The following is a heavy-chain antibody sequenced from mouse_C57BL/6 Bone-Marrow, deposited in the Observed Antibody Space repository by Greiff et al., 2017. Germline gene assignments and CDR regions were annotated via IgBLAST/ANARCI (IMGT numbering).Heavy chain of an antibody. D-gene: IGHD6-1*01. CDR2: IDPSDSYT. Sequence: QVQLQQPGAELVKPGASVKLSCKASGYTFTSYWMQWVKQRPGQGLEWIGEIDPSDSYTNYNQKFKGKATLTVDTSSSTAYMQLSSLTSEDSAVYYCARSGAEPYYFDYWGQGTTLTVSS. J-gene: IGHJ2*01. CDR3: ARSGAEPYYFDY. CDR1: GYTFTSYW. V-gene: IGHV1-50*01.